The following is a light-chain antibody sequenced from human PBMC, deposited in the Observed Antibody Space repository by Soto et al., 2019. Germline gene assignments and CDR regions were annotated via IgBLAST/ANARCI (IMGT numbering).Light chain of an antibody. CDR2: AAS. V-gene: IGKV1-27*01. Sequence: IHMTHAPSSLSASVGDRVTMTFRASQGISNYLAWYQQKPGKVPKLLIYAASTLQSGVPSRFSGSGSGTDFTLTISSLQPEDVATYYCQKYNSAPLTFGGGTKVDIK. J-gene: IGKJ4*01. CDR3: QKYNSAPLT. CDR1: QGISNY.